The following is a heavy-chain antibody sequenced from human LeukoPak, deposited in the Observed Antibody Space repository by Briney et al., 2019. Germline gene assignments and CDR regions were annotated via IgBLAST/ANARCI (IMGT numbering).Heavy chain of an antibody. Sequence: SETLSLTCTVSGGSMSSYYWGWMRQPPGKQLDWIAYIFSSGSTNYSPSLKSRVSMSVDTSKNQFSLNLTSVTAADTAVYYCARVRAYSTNTPRSLDIWGQGTMVTVSS. CDR2: IFSSGST. D-gene: IGHD4-11*01. CDR3: ARVRAYSTNTPRSLDI. CDR1: GGSMSSYY. J-gene: IGHJ3*02. V-gene: IGHV4-59*01.